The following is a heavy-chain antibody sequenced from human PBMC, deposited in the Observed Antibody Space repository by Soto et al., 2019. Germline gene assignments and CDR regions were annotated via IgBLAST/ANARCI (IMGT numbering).Heavy chain of an antibody. Sequence: VKGSWGESRYIFTNDAIVWVRPAPGQVLEWMGWIIAYNGNTNYAQKLQGRVTMATDTSTSTAYMELRSLRSDDTAVYYCARTFRVVINTCSAPRGQGTLVTVPS. CDR1: RYIFTNDA. CDR3: ARTFRVVINTCSAP. CDR2: IIAYNGNT. D-gene: IGHD3-3*01. J-gene: IGHJ5*02. V-gene: IGHV1-18*01.